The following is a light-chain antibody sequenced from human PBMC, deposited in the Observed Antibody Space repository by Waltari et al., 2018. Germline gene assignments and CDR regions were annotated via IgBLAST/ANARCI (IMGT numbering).Light chain of an antibody. CDR3: LQYDSYPWT. Sequence: AIRITQSPSSLSASTGDRVTITCRASQDVSHHLAWYQQKPGKAPKLLIYITSTLQSGVPSRFSGSGSGTDFTLTIDGLQSEDVATYYCLQYDSYPWTFGQGTKVEIK. CDR2: ITS. V-gene: IGKV1-8*01. J-gene: IGKJ1*01. CDR1: QDVSHH.